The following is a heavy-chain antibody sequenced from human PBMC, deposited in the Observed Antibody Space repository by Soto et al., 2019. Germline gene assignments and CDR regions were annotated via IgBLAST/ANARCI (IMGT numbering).Heavy chain of an antibody. CDR3: ARSEEDSDYYYYGMDV. D-gene: IGHD2-15*01. CDR1: GYTFINYG. V-gene: IGHV1-18*01. J-gene: IGHJ6*02. Sequence: ASVKVSCKASGYTFINYGISWVRQAPGQGLEWMGWISTHDGNTNYGQKFQGRVMMTSDTSTTTVSLQLNSVTPEDTAVYYCARSEEDSDYYYYGMDVWGQGTTVTVSS. CDR2: ISTHDGNT.